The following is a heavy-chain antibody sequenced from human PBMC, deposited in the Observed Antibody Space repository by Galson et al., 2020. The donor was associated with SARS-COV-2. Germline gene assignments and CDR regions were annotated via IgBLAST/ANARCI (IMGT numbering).Heavy chain of an antibody. J-gene: IGHJ3*02. V-gene: IGHV3-49*03. D-gene: IGHD2-15*01. CDR2: IRNKVYRGTT. Sequence: GGSLRLSRATSGFTFGDFAMNWLRQAPGRGLEWLGLIRNKVYRGTTEYATSVKGRFTISRDDSKNIAYLQMNSLKTEDTAVYYCTIYCSGGACHSLDTFHIWGQGTRVTVSS. CDR3: TIYCSGGACHSLDTFHI. CDR1: GFTFGDFA.